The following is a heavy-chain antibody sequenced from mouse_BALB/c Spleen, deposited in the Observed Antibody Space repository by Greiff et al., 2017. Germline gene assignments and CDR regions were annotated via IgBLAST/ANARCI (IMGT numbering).Heavy chain of an antibody. J-gene: IGHJ1*01. CDR2: IWGGGST. CDR3: ARNLGYGNYRDWYFDV. V-gene: IGHV2-6-4*01. CDR1: GFSLSRYS. D-gene: IGHD2-10*02. Sequence: QVQLKQSGPGLVAPSHSLSITCTVSGFSLSRYSVHWVRQPPGKGLEWLGMIWGGGSTDYNSALKSRLSISKDNSKSQVFLKMNSLQTDDTAMYYCARNLGYGNYRDWYFDVWGAGTTVTVSS.